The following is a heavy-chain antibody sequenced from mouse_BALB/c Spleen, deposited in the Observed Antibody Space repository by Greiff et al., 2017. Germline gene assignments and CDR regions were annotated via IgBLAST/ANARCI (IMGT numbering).Heavy chain of an antibody. CDR2: IYPGSGST. V-gene: IGHV1S22*01. Sequence: LQQSGAELVRPGASVKLSCKASGYTFTSYWMHWVKQRPGQGLEWIGNIYPGSGSTNYDEKFKSKATLTVDTSSSTAYMQLSSLTSEDSAVYYCTRAYYDFPYAMDYWGQGTSVTVSS. CDR1: GYTFTSYW. CDR3: TRAYYDFPYAMDY. J-gene: IGHJ4*01. D-gene: IGHD2-4*01.